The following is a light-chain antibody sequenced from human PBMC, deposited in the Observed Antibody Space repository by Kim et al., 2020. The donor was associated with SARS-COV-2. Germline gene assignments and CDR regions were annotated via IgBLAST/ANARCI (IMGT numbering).Light chain of an antibody. Sequence: GQSLPISCTGTGRDVGGYDYVSWYQPHPGKVPQLMIYYVTNRPSGVSNRFSGSKSGNTASLTISGLQAEDEADYYCSSYTGTSALVFGSGTKVTVL. CDR3: SSYTGTSALV. J-gene: IGLJ1*01. CDR2: YVT. V-gene: IGLV2-14*03. CDR1: GRDVGGYDY.